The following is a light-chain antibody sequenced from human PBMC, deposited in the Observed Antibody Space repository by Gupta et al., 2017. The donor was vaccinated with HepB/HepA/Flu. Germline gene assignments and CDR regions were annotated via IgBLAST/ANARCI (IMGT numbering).Light chain of an antibody. CDR3: QQAHNIPRT. CDR1: QDIRNL. J-gene: IGKJ1*01. V-gene: IGKV1-12*01. Sequence: DILLTHPPASVSASVGDSVTIACRASQDIRNLLGWYQKKPGNPPKLLLYEASNLKVGVPSRFSGSGSGTVFTLTISSLQAEDVATYYCQQAHNIPRTFGQGTKVEIK. CDR2: EAS.